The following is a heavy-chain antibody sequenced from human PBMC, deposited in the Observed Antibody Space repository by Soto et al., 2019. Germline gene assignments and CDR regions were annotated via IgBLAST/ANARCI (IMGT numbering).Heavy chain of an antibody. D-gene: IGHD4-17*01. CDR1: GFTFSNAW. Sequence: EVQLVESGGGLVKPGGSLSLSCAASGFTFSNAWMNWVRQAPGKGLEWVGRIKRKTEGGPTDYAAPVKGRFTISRDDSKDTLYLQMTSLKTEDTAVYYCSSINGAYVGGLYNDYGMDVWGQGTTVTVSS. CDR2: IKRKTEGGPT. V-gene: IGHV3-15*01. J-gene: IGHJ6*02. CDR3: SSINGAYVGGLYNDYGMDV.